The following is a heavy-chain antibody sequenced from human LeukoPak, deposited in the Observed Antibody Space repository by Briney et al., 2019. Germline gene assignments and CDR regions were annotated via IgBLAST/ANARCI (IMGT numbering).Heavy chain of an antibody. CDR2: TYYTGST. J-gene: IGHJ4*02. CDR1: GGSVSSSLNY. D-gene: IGHD3-9*01. CDR3: ARLTKGRYFDYIFDY. Sequence: SETLSLTCTVSGGSVSSSLNYWGWIRQPPGKGLEWIGNTYYTGSTHSNPTLKSRVTMSVDTSKNQFSLKLSSVTAADTAVYYCARLTKGRYFDYIFDYWGQGTLLTVSS. V-gene: IGHV4-39*01.